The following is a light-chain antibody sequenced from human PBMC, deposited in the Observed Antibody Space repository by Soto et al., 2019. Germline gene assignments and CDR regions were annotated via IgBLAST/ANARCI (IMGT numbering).Light chain of an antibody. J-gene: IGKJ3*01. V-gene: IGKV3-20*01. Sequence: EIVLTQSPGTLSLSPGERATLSCRASQSVSNSYLAWYQQKPGQPPRLLIYDASSRATGIPDRFSGSGSGTDFTLTISRLEPEDFAVYYCQQYGRSPGLFTFGPGTKVDI. CDR3: QQYGRSPGLFT. CDR2: DAS. CDR1: QSVSNSY.